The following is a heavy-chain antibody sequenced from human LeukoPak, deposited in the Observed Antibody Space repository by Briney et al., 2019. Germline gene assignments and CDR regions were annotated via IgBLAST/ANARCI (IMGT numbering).Heavy chain of an antibody. V-gene: IGHV1-69*04. J-gene: IGHJ6*02. Sequence: SVKVSCKASGDTFSSYAISWVRQAPGQGLEWMGRIIPNLGIANYAQKFQGRVTITADKSTSTAYMELSSLRSEDTAVYYCARELGGVPGADYYYYGMDVWGQGTTVTVSS. CDR3: ARELGGVPGADYYYYGMDV. CDR2: IIPNLGIA. D-gene: IGHD2-2*01. CDR1: GDTFSSYA.